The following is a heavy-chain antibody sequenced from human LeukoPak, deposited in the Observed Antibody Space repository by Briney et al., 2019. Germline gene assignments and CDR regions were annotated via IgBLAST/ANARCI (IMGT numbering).Heavy chain of an antibody. D-gene: IGHD3-10*01. V-gene: IGHV3-7*05. Sequence: GGSLRLSCAASGFTFSRHWMSWVRQAPGKGLEWVATTNQDGGAEYYVNSVKGRFTISRDNAKNSLSLQLNTLRAEDRAVYYCARWSYVSGTWFLDSWGQGALVTVSS. CDR1: GFTFSRHW. J-gene: IGHJ4*02. CDR3: ARWSYVSGTWFLDS. CDR2: TNQDGGAE.